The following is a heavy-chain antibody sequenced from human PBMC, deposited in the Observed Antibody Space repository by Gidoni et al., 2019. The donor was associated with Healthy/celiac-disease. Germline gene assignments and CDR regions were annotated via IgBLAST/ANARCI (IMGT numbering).Heavy chain of an antibody. Sequence: QVQLVQSGAEVKKPGASVKVSCKASGYTFTSYDINWVRQATGQGLEWMGWMNPNSGNTGYAQKFQGRVTMSRNTSISTAYMELSSLRSEDTAVYYCARGRYFYYDSSGWILDYFDYWGQGTLVTVSS. J-gene: IGHJ4*02. CDR1: GYTFTSYD. CDR3: ARGRYFYYDSSGWILDYFDY. CDR2: MNPNSGNT. D-gene: IGHD3-22*01. V-gene: IGHV1-8*01.